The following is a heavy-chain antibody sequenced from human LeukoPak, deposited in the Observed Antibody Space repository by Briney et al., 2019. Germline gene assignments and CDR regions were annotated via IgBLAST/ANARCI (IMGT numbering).Heavy chain of an antibody. CDR1: GGSISSGGYY. CDR2: IYYSGST. V-gene: IGHV4-31*03. CDR3: ARAPLRQGAVKYFQH. Sequence: SETLSLTCTVSGGSISSGGYYWNWIRQHPGKGLEWIEYIYYSGSTYYNPSLKSRVTISVDTSKNQFSLKLSSVTAADTAVYFCARAPLRQGAVKYFQHWGQGTLVTVSS. J-gene: IGHJ1*01.